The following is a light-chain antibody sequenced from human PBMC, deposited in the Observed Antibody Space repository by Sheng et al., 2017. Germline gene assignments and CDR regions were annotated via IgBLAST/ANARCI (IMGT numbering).Light chain of an antibody. CDR3: AVWDDHLSGRV. J-gene: IGLJ3*02. CDR2: TDS. Sequence: QSVLTQPPSASGTPGQRVTISCSGSSSNIGSYYVYWYQQLPGTAPKLLIYTDSERPLGVPDRFSGSKSGTSASLAISGLRSEDEADYYCAVWDDHLSGRVFGGGTKLTVL. CDR1: SSNIGSYY. V-gene: IGLV1-47*01.